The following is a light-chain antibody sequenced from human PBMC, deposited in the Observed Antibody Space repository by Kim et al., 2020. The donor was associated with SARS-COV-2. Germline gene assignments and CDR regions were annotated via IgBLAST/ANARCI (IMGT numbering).Light chain of an antibody. V-gene: IGKV1-6*01. CDR1: QDISTE. Sequence: GDRVTITCRASQDISTELGWYVQKPGKAPELLIFGSSTVQSGVPSRFSGSGSGTDFTLTISSLQPEDFATYYCLQDYNYPLTFGQGTRLEIK. J-gene: IGKJ5*01. CDR3: LQDYNYPLT. CDR2: GSS.